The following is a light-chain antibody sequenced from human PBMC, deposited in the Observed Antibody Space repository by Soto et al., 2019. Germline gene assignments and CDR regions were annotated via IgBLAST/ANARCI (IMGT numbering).Light chain of an antibody. J-gene: IGLJ1*01. CDR1: SSDVGGYNY. CDR2: DVS. Sequence: QSALTQPASVSGSPGQSITLSCTGTSSDVGGYNYVSWYQQHPGKAPKLMIYDVSNRPSGVSNRFSGSKSGNTASLTISGLQAEDEADYYCSSYTGSSTENVFGTGTKLTVL. V-gene: IGLV2-14*01. CDR3: SSYTGSSTENV.